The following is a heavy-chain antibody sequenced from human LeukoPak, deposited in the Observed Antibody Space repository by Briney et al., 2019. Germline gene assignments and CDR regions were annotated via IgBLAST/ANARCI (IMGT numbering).Heavy chain of an antibody. CDR2: IYYSGST. CDR3: ARGRMVSTFQH. J-gene: IGHJ1*01. D-gene: IGHD2-8*01. V-gene: IGHV4-59*12. CDR1: GGSISSYY. Sequence: SETLSLTCTVSGGSISSYYWSWIRQPPGKGLEWIGYIYYSGSTTYNPSLKSRVSMSVDTSKNEFSLKVNSVTAADTAVYYCARGRMVSTFQHWGQGNLVIVSS.